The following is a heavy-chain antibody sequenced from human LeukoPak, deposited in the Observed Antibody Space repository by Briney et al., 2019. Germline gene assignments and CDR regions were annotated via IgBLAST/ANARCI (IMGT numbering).Heavy chain of an antibody. V-gene: IGHV4-39*01. J-gene: IGHJ5*02. CDR3: ARHSDYYDSSGLLFDP. D-gene: IGHD3-22*01. CDR1: GGSISSSSYY. Sequence: SETLSLTCTVSGGSISSSSYYWGWIRQPPGKGLEWIGSIYYSGSTYYNPSLKSRVTISVDTSENQFSLKLSSVTAADTAVYYCARHSDYYDSSGLLFDPWGQGTLVTVSS. CDR2: IYYSGST.